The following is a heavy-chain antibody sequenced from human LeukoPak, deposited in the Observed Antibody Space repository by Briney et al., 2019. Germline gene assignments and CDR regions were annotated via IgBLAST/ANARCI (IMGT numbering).Heavy chain of an antibody. CDR3: AKALENWGPYYYYGMDV. D-gene: IGHD7-27*01. CDR1: GFTFSSYA. Sequence: GGSLRLSCAASGFTFSSYAMSWVRQAPGKGLEWVSAISGSGGSTHYADSVKGRFTISRDNSKSTLYLQMNSLRAEDTAVYYCAKALENWGPYYYYGMDVWGQGTTVTVSS. CDR2: ISGSGGST. V-gene: IGHV3-23*01. J-gene: IGHJ6*02.